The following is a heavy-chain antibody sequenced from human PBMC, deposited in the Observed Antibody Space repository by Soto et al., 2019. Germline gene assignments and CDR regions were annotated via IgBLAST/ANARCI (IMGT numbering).Heavy chain of an antibody. CDR3: AKGGAVYGLLTHDY. Sequence: EVQLLESGGGLEQPGGSLRLSCAASGFTFRDYAMSWVRQATGKGLEWVTTITGSSSNLYYSDSVNGRFAISRDNSKNTMYLQTDSLTAEDTAVYYCAKGGAVYGLLTHDYWGQGTLVTVSS. V-gene: IGHV3-23*01. J-gene: IGHJ4*02. D-gene: IGHD3-9*01. CDR2: ITGSSSNL. CDR1: GFTFRDYA.